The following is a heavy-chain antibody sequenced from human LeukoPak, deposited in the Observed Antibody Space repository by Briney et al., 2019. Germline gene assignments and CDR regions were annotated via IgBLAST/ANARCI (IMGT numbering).Heavy chain of an antibody. CDR1: GGSISSGSYY. Sequence: PSETLSLTCTVPGGSISSGSYYWSWIRQPAGKGLEWIGRIYTSGSTNYNPSLKSRVTISVDTSKNQFSLKLSSVTAADTAVYYCASLDGDYYDSSGYPRDYWGQGTLVTVSS. CDR2: IYTSGST. V-gene: IGHV4-61*02. CDR3: ASLDGDYYDSSGYPRDY. D-gene: IGHD3-22*01. J-gene: IGHJ4*02.